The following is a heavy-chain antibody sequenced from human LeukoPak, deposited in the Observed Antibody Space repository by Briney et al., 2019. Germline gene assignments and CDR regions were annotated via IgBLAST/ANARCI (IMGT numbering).Heavy chain of an antibody. J-gene: IGHJ4*02. CDR1: GGSFSGYY. CDR3: ARVSGGYREMGYFDY. D-gene: IGHD5-12*01. V-gene: IGHV4-59*12. Sequence: SETLSLTCAVYGGSFSGYYWSWIRQSPGKGLEWIGYIYYTGSTTYNPSLKSRVTISADTSKNQFSLKLSSVTAADTAVYYCARVSGGYREMGYFDYWGQGTLVTVSS. CDR2: IYYTGST.